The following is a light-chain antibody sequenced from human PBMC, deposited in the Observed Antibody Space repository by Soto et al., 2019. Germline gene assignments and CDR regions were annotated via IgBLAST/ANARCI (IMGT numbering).Light chain of an antibody. CDR2: EVV. CDR1: KSDIGVYDF. J-gene: IGLJ1*01. Sequence: QSALTQPPSASGSPGQSVTISCTGTKSDIGVYDFVSWYQHHPGKAPRLIIYEVVQRPSGVPDRFSGSKSGNTASLTVSGLQAAYEADYFCKSYGGSNTYVFGSGTKLTVL. V-gene: IGLV2-8*01. CDR3: KSYGGSNTYV.